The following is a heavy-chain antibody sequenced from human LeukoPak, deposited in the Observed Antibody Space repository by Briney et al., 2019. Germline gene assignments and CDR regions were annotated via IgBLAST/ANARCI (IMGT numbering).Heavy chain of an antibody. CDR1: GFTFSTYA. D-gene: IGHD3-22*01. CDR2: ISGSGGST. J-gene: IGHJ4*02. Sequence: GGSLRLSCAASGFTFSTYAMSWVRQAPGKGLEWVSAISGSGGSTNYADSVKGRVTVSRDNSKSTLYLQMNSLRAEDTAVYYCAKSSYYDSSGYYREYYFDYWGQGTLVTVSS. CDR3: AKSSYYDSSGYYREYYFDY. V-gene: IGHV3-23*01.